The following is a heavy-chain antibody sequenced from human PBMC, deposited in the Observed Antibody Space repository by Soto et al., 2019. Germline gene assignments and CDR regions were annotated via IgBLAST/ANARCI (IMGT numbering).Heavy chain of an antibody. V-gene: IGHV4-31*03. CDR3: ARKYTNGPTLHWFDP. D-gene: IGHD2-8*01. Sequence: SETLSLTCTVSGGSISSDGYYWSWIRQQPGKGLEWIGYIYYSGTTYYNPSLKSRVTISVDTSKNQFSLKLSSVTAADTAVYYCARKYTNGPTLHWFDPWGQGTLVTVSS. CDR1: GGSISSDGYY. J-gene: IGHJ5*02. CDR2: IYYSGTT.